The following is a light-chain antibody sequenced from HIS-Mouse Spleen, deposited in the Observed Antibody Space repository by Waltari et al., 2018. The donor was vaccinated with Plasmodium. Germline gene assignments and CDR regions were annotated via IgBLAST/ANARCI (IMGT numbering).Light chain of an antibody. CDR1: QSVSRSY. J-gene: IGKJ1*01. Sequence: ATLSCRASQSVSRSYLAWYQQKPGQAPRLLIYGASSRATGIPDRFNGSGAGTDFTLTISRLEPEDFAVYYCQQYGSSGTFGQGTKVEIK. CDR3: QQYGSSGT. V-gene: IGKV3-20*01. CDR2: GAS.